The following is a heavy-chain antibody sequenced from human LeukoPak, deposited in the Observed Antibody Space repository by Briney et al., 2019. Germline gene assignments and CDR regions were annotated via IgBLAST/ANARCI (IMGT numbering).Heavy chain of an antibody. D-gene: IGHD2-15*01. Sequence: ESGPTLVNPTQTLTLTCTFSGFSLSTSGVGVGWIRQPPGKALEWLALIYWDDDKRYSPSLKSRLTITKDTSKNQVVLTMTNMDPVDTATYYCAHSDLGYCSGGSCLDHWGQGTLVTVSS. J-gene: IGHJ4*02. CDR2: IYWDDDK. CDR1: GFSLSTSGVG. V-gene: IGHV2-5*02. CDR3: AHSDLGYCSGGSCLDH.